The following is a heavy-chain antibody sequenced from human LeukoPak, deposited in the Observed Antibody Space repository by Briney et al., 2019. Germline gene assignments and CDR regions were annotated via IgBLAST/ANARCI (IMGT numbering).Heavy chain of an antibody. Sequence: PGGSLRLSCAASGFTFSDYYMSWIRQAPGKGLEWVSYISSSGSTIYYADSVKGRFTTSRDNAKNSLYLQMNSLRAEDTAVYYCARDEQWLVHIDYWGQGTLVTVSS. CDR2: ISSSGSTI. J-gene: IGHJ4*02. D-gene: IGHD6-19*01. CDR1: GFTFSDYY. V-gene: IGHV3-11*01. CDR3: ARDEQWLVHIDY.